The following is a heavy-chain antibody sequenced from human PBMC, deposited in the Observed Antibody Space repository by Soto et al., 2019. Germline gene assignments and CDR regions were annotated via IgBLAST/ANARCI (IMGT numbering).Heavy chain of an antibody. Sequence: TGGSLRLCCAASGFTFSSYGMHWVRQAPGKGLEWVAVISYDGSNKYYADSVKGRFTISRDNSKNTLYLQMNSLRAEDTAVYYCAKDTWFDPWGQGTLVTVSS. CDR3: AKDTWFDP. J-gene: IGHJ5*02. CDR2: ISYDGSNK. CDR1: GFTFSSYG. V-gene: IGHV3-30*18.